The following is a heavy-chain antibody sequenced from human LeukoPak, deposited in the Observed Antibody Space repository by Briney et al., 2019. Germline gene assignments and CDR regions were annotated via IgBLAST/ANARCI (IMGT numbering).Heavy chain of an antibody. D-gene: IGHD3-22*01. V-gene: IGHV4-34*01. J-gene: IGHJ6*03. CDR3: ARGRQDVTMMVVVMTAVSYYLDV. CDR2: MNPSGST. CDR1: GGSFSGYY. Sequence: SETLSLTCAVYGGSFSGYYWTWIRQTPEKGLEWIGEMNPSGSTNYNPSLKSRVTISVDTSKNQFSLELSSVTAADTAVYYCARGRQDVTMMVVVMTAVSYYLDVWGKRTTVTVS.